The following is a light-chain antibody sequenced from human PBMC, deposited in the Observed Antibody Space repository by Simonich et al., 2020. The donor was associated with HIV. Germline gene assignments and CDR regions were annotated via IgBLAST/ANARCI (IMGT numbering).Light chain of an antibody. CDR2: AAS. Sequence: DIQMTQSPSSLSASVGDRVTITCRASQSISNYLNWYQQKPWKAPKLLLYAASRLESGVPSRFSGSGSGTEFTLTISSLQPDDFATYYCQQYSSYLTFGPGTKVDIK. J-gene: IGKJ3*01. CDR3: QQYSSYLT. CDR1: QSISNY. V-gene: IGKV1-NL1*01.